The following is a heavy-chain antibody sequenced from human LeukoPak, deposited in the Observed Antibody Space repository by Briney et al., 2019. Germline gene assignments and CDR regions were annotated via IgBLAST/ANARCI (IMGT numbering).Heavy chain of an antibody. CDR2: IYSGGST. D-gene: IGHD6-13*01. V-gene: IGHV3-53*05. J-gene: IGHJ4*02. CDR1: GFTVSSNY. Sequence: GGSLRLSCAASGFTVSSNYMTWVRQTPGKGLEWVSVIYSGGSTYYADSVKGRFTISRDNSKNTLYLQMNSLRAEDTAVYYCARDPSSSWYPSYYFDYWGQGTLVTVSS. CDR3: ARDPSSSWYPSYYFDY.